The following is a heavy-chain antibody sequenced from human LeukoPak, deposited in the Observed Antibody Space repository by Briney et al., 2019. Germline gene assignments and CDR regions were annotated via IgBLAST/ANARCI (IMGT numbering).Heavy chain of an antibody. J-gene: IGHJ3*02. CDR3: ATASFRRGLVLGTDAFDI. Sequence: SVKVSCKASGGTFSSYEISWVRQAPGQGLEWVGGIIPMFGTAKYAQKFQGRVTITTDKSTSTAYMELSSLRSEDTAVYYCATASFRRGLVLGTDAFDIWGQGTMVTVSS. CDR2: IIPMFGTA. D-gene: IGHD6-19*01. V-gene: IGHV1-69*05. CDR1: GGTFSSYE.